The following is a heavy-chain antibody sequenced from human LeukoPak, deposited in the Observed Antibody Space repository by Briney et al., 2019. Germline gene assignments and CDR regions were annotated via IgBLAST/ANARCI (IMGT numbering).Heavy chain of an antibody. D-gene: IGHD2-21*02. J-gene: IGHJ4*02. CDR2: IYYSGST. CDR3: ARDRSDGLFDY. CDR1: GGSISSYY. Sequence: SETLSLTCTVSGGSISSYYRSWIRQPPGKGLEWIGYIYYSGSTNYNPSLKSRVTISVDTSKNQFSLKLSSVTAADTAVYYCARDRSDGLFDYWGQGTLVTVSS. V-gene: IGHV4-59*01.